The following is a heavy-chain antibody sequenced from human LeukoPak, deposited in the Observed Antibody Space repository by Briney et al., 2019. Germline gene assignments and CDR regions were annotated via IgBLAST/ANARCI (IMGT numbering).Heavy chain of an antibody. CDR3: ARVDYGDYELFDY. D-gene: IGHD4-17*01. CDR1: GFTFSSYS. CDR2: ISSSSYI. V-gene: IGHV3-21*01. Sequence: GGSLRLSCAASGFTFSSYSMNWVRQAPGKGLEWVSSISSSSYIYYADSVKGRFTISRDNAKNSLYLQMNSLRAEDTAVYYCARVDYGDYELFDYWVQGTLVTVSS. J-gene: IGHJ4*02.